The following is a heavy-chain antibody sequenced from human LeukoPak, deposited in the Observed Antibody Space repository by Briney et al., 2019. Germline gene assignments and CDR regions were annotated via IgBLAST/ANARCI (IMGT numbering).Heavy chain of an antibody. J-gene: IGHJ4*02. Sequence: SETLSLTCTVSGYSISSGYYWGWIRQPPGKGLEWIESIYHSGSTYYNPSLKSRVTISIDTSKNQFSLKVNSVTAADTAVYYCARDNPYGSGTDYWGQGTLVTVSS. CDR3: ARDNPYGSGTDY. D-gene: IGHD3-10*01. CDR1: GYSISSGYY. V-gene: IGHV4-38-2*02. CDR2: IYHSGST.